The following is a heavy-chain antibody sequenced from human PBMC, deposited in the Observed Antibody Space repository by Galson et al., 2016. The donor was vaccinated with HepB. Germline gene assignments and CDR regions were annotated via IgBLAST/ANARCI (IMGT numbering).Heavy chain of an antibody. D-gene: IGHD3-9*01. Sequence: SVKVSCKASGYSFTNYAVNWVRQAPGQGLEWMGWINTNIGHPTYAQGFTGRFVFSLDTSVSTAYLQISNLKAEDTGVYYCTRGKSERFFDWLSDYWGQGTLVTVSS. V-gene: IGHV7-4-1*02. CDR1: GYSFTNYA. CDR3: TRGKSERFFDWLSDY. CDR2: INTNIGHP. J-gene: IGHJ4*02.